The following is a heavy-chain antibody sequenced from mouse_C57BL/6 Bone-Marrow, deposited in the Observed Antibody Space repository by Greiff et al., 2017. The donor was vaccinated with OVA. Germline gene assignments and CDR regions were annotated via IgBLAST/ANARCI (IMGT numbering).Heavy chain of an antibody. CDR1: GYTFTSYT. Sequence: QVQLQQSGAELARPGASVKMSCKASGYTFTSYTMHWVKQRPGQGLEWIGKINPSSGYTKYNQKFKDKATLTADKSSSTAYMQLSSLTSEDSAVYYCARETAQATFAYWGQGTLVTVSA. V-gene: IGHV1-4*01. CDR3: ARETAQATFAY. D-gene: IGHD3-2*02. J-gene: IGHJ3*01. CDR2: INPSSGYT.